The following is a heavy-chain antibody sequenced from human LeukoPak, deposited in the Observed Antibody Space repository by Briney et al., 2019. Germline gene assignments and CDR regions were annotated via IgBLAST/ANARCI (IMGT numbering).Heavy chain of an antibody. CDR1: GFTFSDYY. Sequence: GGSLRLSCAASGFTFSDYYMSWIRQAPGKGLEWISYISSTGIYTNYADSVKGRFTISRDNAKNSLYLQMNSLRAEDTAVYYCARDRGRYTSGWYFDYWGQGTLVSVSS. V-gene: IGHV3-11*06. D-gene: IGHD6-19*01. CDR2: ISSTGIYT. CDR3: ARDRGRYTSGWYFDY. J-gene: IGHJ4*02.